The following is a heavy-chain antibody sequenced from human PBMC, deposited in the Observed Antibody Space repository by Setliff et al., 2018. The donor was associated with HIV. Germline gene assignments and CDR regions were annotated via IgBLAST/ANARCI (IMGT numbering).Heavy chain of an antibody. Sequence: PGGSLRLSCAASGFSFSAFWMSWARQAPGKGLEWVANINGDGDEKYDEGSVKGRFSISRDNAKNSLSLQMNSLRVDDTAVYYCAALSLRTNSVYGVISTRFDPWGQGTLVTVSS. CDR1: GFSFSAFW. CDR2: INGDGDEK. CDR3: AALSLRTNSVYGVISTRFDP. J-gene: IGHJ5*02. V-gene: IGHV3-7*03. D-gene: IGHD3-3*01.